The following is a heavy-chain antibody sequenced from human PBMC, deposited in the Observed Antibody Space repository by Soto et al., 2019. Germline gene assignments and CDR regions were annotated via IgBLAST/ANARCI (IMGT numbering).Heavy chain of an antibody. CDR1: SGSISSTIYS. D-gene: IGHD3-10*01. V-gene: IGHV4-39*01. J-gene: IGHJ4*02. CDR3: ARHNYGSGSTYFDY. Sequence: SETLSLTCTVSSGSISSTIYSWVWIRQPPGKGLEWIGSIYYSGSTNYNPSLKSRVTISVDTSKNQFSLKLNSMTAADTAVYYCARHNYGSGSTYFDYWGKGTLVTVS. CDR2: IYYSGST.